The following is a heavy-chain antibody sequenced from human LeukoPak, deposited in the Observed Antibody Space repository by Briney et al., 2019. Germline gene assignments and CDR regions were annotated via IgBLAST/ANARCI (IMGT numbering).Heavy chain of an antibody. J-gene: IGHJ4*02. CDR1: GGSISSGSYY. D-gene: IGHD4-17*01. CDR3: ARDYYGDFGNFDD. Sequence: PSETLSLTCTVSGGSISSGSYYWSWIRQPAGKGLEWIGRIYTSGSTNYNPSLKSRVTISVDTSKNQFSLKLSSVTAADTAVYYCARDYYGDFGNFDDWGQGTLVTVSS. V-gene: IGHV4-61*02. CDR2: IYTSGST.